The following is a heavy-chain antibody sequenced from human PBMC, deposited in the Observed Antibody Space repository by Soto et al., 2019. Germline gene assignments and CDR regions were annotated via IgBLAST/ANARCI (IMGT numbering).Heavy chain of an antibody. V-gene: IGHV4-30-2*01. CDR3: AIHKRCRSTSCYLYTNWLDP. Sequence: SETLSLTCAVSCGSISSGGYSWSWIRQPRGKGLDWIGYIYHSGSTYYNPSLKSRVTISVDRSKNQFSLKLSSVTAADTAVYYSAIHKRCRSTSCYLYTNWLDPRGQGTMVTVSS. J-gene: IGHJ5*02. D-gene: IGHD2-2*01. CDR2: IYHSGST. CDR1: CGSISSGGYS.